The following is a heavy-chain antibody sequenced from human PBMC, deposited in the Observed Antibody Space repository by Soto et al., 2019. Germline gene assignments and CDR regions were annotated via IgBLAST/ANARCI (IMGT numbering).Heavy chain of an antibody. D-gene: IGHD3-22*01. V-gene: IGHV1-18*01. CDR3: VRAMYYPDSSGYTRCFDY. J-gene: IGHJ4*02. CDR1: GYTFTNSG. CDR2: ISAKNGNP. Sequence: ASVKVSCKTSGYTFTNSGITWVRQAPGQGLEWMGWISAKNGNPNYAQNLQGRVTMTIDTSTTTAYMELRSLRSDDTAVYYCVRAMYYPDSSGYTRCFDYWGQGTLVTVSS.